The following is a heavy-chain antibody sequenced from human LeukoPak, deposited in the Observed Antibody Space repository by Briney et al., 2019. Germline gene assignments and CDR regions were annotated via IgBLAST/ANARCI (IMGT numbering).Heavy chain of an antibody. Sequence: ASVKVSCKASGYTFTSYGISWVRQAPGQGLEWMGGFDPEDGETIYAQKFQGRVTMTEDTSTDTAYMELSSLRSEDTAVYYCATGVPARGSGSYYIVDYWGQGTLVTVSS. J-gene: IGHJ4*02. CDR3: ATGVPARGSGSYYIVDY. V-gene: IGHV1-24*01. D-gene: IGHD3-10*01. CDR1: GYTFTSYG. CDR2: FDPEDGET.